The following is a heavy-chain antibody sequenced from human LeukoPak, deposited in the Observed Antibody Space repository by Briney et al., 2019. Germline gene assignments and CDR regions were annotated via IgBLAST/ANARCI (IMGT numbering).Heavy chain of an antibody. J-gene: IGHJ5*02. CDR2: INPNSGGT. CDR3: KTTVTTDNWFDP. V-gene: IGHV1-2*06. Sequence: GASVKVSCKASGYTFTGYYTHWVRQAPGQGLEWMGRINPNSGGTNYAQKFQGRVTMTRDTSISTAYMELSRLRSDDTAVYYCKTTVTTDNWFDPWGQGTLVTVSS. CDR1: GYTFTGYY. D-gene: IGHD4-11*01.